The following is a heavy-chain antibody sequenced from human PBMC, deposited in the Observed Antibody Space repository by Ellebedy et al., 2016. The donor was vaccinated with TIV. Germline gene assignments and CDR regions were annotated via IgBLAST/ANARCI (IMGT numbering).Heavy chain of an antibody. D-gene: IGHD3-10*01. V-gene: IGHV1-18*01. CDR2: ISTYNGNT. CDR1: GYTFTSYG. CDR3: ARAQINMVRGIKGYYYYGMDV. Sequence: AASVKVSCKASGYTFTSYGISWVRQAPGQGLEWMGRISTYNGNTNYAQKLQGRVTMTTDTSTSTAYMELRSLRSDDTAVYYCARAQINMVRGIKGYYYYGMDVWGPGTTVTVSS. J-gene: IGHJ6*02.